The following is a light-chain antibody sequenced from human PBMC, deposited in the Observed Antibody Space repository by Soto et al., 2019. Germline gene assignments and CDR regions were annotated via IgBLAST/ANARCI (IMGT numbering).Light chain of an antibody. J-gene: IGKJ4*01. Sequence: EIVMTQSPATLSVSPGQRATLSCRASQTVSSNLDWYQQKPGQAPRLLIYDVSTRATNIPARFSGSGSGTEFTLTISSLQSEDFAVYYCQQYNNWPLTFGGGTKVEIK. CDR3: QQYNNWPLT. CDR2: DVS. V-gene: IGKV3-15*01. CDR1: QTVSSN.